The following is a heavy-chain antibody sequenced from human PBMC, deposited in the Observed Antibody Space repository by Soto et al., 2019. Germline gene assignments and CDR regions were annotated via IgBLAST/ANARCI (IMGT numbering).Heavy chain of an antibody. CDR1: GYTFTSYG. D-gene: IGHD3-10*01. Sequence: QVQLVQSGAEVKKPGASVKVSCKASGYTFTSYGISWVRQAPGQGLEWMGWISAYNGNTNYAQKLQGRVTMTTDTSTSTAYMELRSLRSDDTAVYSCAYYYGSGSHKYYYYGMDVWGQGTTVTVSS. CDR3: AYYYGSGSHKYYYYGMDV. V-gene: IGHV1-18*01. CDR2: ISAYNGNT. J-gene: IGHJ6*02.